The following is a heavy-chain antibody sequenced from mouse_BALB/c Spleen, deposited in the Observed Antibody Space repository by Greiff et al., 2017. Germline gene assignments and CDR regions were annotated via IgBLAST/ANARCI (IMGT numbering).Heavy chain of an antibody. CDR2: ISSGSSTI. D-gene: IGHD1-1*01. CDR3: ARGNFDGSSYDYYAMDY. J-gene: IGHJ4*01. V-gene: IGHV5-17*02. Sequence: EVKLMESGGGLVQPGGSRKLSCAASGFTFSSFGMHWVRQAPEKGLEWVAYISSGSSTIYYADTVKGRFTISRDNPKNTLFLQMTSLRSEDTAMYYCARGNFDGSSYDYYAMDYWGQGTSVTVSS. CDR1: GFTFSSFG.